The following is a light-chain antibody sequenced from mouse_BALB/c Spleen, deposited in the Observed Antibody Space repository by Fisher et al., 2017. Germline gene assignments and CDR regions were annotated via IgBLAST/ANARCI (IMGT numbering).Light chain of an antibody. J-gene: IGKJ5*01. Sequence: IVLTQSPAIMSASLGERVTMTCTASSSVSSSYLHWYQQKPGSSPKLWIYSTSNLASGVPARFSGSGSGTSYSLTISRMEAEDAATYYCQQRSSYPLTFGAGTKLELK. V-gene: IGKV4-74*01. CDR1: SSVSSSY. CDR2: STS. CDR3: QQRSSYPLT.